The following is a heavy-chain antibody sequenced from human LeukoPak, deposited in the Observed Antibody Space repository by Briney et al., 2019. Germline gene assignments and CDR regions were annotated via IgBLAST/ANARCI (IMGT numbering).Heavy chain of an antibody. D-gene: IGHD2-2*01. CDR1: GGSISSGGYY. V-gene: IGHV4-31*03. Sequence: SQTLSLTCPVSGGSISSGGYYWSWIRQHPEKGLEWIGYIYYSGSTYYNPSLKSRVTISVDTSKNQFSLKLSSVTAADTAVYYCARVADIVVVPASHFDYWGQGTLVTVSS. CDR2: IYYSGST. CDR3: ARVADIVVVPASHFDY. J-gene: IGHJ4*02.